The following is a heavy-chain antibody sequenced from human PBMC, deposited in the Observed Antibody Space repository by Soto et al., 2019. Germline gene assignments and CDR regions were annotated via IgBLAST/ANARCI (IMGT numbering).Heavy chain of an antibody. CDR2: INHSGST. Sequence: PSETLSLTCAVYGGSFSGYYWSWILQPPGKGLEWIGEINHSGSTNYNPSLKSRVTISVDTSKNQFSLKLSSVTAADTAVYYCARVVVVVPAAIFYMDVWGKGTTVTVSS. J-gene: IGHJ6*03. V-gene: IGHV4-34*01. CDR1: GGSFSGYY. D-gene: IGHD2-2*01. CDR3: ARVVVVVPAAIFYMDV.